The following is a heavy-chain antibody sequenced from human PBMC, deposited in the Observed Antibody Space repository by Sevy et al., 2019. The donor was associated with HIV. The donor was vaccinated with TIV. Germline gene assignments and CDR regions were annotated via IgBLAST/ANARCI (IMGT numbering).Heavy chain of an antibody. V-gene: IGHV3-48*03. CDR1: GFTFSSYD. J-gene: IGHJ4*02. CDR3: ARDEGGYDPFDY. Sequence: GGSLRLSCTASGFTFSSYDMNWVRQAPGKGLEWVSKISSSGSSIYYADSVKGRFTISRDNAKNSLYLQMNSLRVEDTAVYYCARDEGGYDPFDYWGQGTLVTVSS. CDR2: ISSSGSSI. D-gene: IGHD6-13*01.